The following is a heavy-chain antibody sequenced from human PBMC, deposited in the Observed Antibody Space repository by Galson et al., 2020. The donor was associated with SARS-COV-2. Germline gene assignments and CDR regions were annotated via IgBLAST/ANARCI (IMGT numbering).Heavy chain of an antibody. CDR2: IDEDGRRT. V-gene: IGHV3-7*01. J-gene: IGHJ4*02. CDR3: ARHIPRGKNYFDR. Sequence: GESLKISCAASGFAFGGHWMTWVRQAPGKGLEWVANIDEDGRRTYYVDSVKGRFTISRDNAKSSLYLQMNSLRAEDTATYFCARHIPRGKNYFDRWGPGTLVTVSS. CDR1: GFAFGGHW. D-gene: IGHD2-15*01.